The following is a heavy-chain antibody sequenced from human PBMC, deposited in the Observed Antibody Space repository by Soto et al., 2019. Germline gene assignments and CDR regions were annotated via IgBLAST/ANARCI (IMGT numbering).Heavy chain of an antibody. D-gene: IGHD3-22*01. J-gene: IGHJ4*02. Sequence: SETLSLTCAVSGGSIRSNNWWSWVRQPPGKGLEWIGEIFHSGSTNYNPSLKTRVTISVDKSKNQFSLKLSSVTAADTAVYYCARAPYYYDSSGYWAYWGQGTLVTVSS. CDR2: IFHSGST. CDR1: GGSIRSNNW. CDR3: ARAPYYYDSSGYWAY. V-gene: IGHV4-4*02.